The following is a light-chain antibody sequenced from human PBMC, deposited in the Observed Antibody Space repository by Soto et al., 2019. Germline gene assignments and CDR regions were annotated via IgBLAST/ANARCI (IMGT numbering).Light chain of an antibody. CDR2: GAS. CDR1: QSVSSN. V-gene: IGKV3-15*01. J-gene: IGKJ4*01. CDR3: QQYNNWPPPLT. Sequence: DIVMTQSPATLSVSPGERATLSCRASQSVSSNLAWYQQKPGQAPRLLLYGASTRATGIPARFSGSGSGTEVTLTIISLQSEDFAVYHCQQYNNWPPPLTFGGGTKVEIK.